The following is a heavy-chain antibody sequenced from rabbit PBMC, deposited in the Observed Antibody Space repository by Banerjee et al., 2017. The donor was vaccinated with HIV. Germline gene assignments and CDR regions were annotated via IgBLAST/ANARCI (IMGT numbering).Heavy chain of an antibody. D-gene: IGHD2-1*01. J-gene: IGHJ4*01. CDR2: IYGGNSGNT. CDR1: GFSFSSSYY. CDR3: ARHYSGAAGDDGDYFDL. V-gene: IGHV1S40*01. Sequence: QSLEESGGDLVKPGAPLTLTCTASGFSFSSSYYMCWVRQAPGKGLEWIACIYGGNSGNTYYASWAKGRFTISKTSSTTVTLQVTSLTAADTATYFCARHYSGAAGDDGDYFDLWGPGTLVTVS.